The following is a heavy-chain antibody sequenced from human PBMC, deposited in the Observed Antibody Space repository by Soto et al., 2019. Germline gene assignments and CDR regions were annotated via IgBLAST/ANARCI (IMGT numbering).Heavy chain of an antibody. CDR1: GYTFSNYG. CDR3: SRFIMVGGWFDPNYYHGMDV. V-gene: IGHV1-18*01. J-gene: IGHJ6*02. CDR2: IGGYNGNT. D-gene: IGHD6-19*01. Sequence: GASVKVSCKTSGYTFSNYGINWVRQAPGQGLEWMGWIGGYNGNTNYAQTVQGRVTMTTDTSTGTVYMELRSLKSDDTAIYYCSRFIMVGGWFDPNYYHGMDVWGQGTTVTVSS.